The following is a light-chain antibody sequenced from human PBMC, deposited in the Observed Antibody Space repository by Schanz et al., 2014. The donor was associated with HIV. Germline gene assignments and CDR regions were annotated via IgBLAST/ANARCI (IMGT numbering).Light chain of an antibody. CDR3: QHYGSSPFT. J-gene: IGKJ3*01. V-gene: IGKV3-15*01. CDR1: QTVSNN. Sequence: EIVMTQSPGTLSVSPGERATLSCRASQTVSNNLAWYQQKPGQAPRLLIYGASTRVTGIPARFSGSGSGTEFTLTISSLQSEDFAVYYCQHYGSSPFTFGPGTKVDIK. CDR2: GAS.